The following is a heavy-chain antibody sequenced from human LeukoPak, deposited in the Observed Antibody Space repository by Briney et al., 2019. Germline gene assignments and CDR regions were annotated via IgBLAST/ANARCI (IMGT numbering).Heavy chain of an antibody. CDR2: IYHSGST. V-gene: IGHV4-38-2*02. J-gene: IGHJ4*02. CDR3: ARDRRSGSYYSYFDY. D-gene: IGHD3-10*01. Sequence: SETLSLTCTVSGYSISSGYYWGWIRQPPGKGLEWIGSIYHSGSTYYNPSLKSRVTISVDTSKNQFSLRLSSVTAADTAVYYCARDRRSGSYYSYFDYWGQGTLVTVSS. CDR1: GYSISSGYY.